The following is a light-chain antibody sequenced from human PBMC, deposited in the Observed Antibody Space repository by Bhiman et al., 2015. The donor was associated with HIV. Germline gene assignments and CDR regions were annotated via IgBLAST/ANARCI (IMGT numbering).Light chain of an antibody. CDR1: SSDVGGYNY. CDR2: DVS. V-gene: IGLV2-14*03. Sequence: QSALTQPASVSGSPGQSITISCTGTSSDVGGYNYVSWYQHHPGKAPKLMIYDVSKRSSGVSNRFSGSKSGNTASLTISGLQAEDEADYYCSSYTTDSRVIFGGGTKVTVL. CDR3: SSYTTDSRVI. J-gene: IGLJ2*01.